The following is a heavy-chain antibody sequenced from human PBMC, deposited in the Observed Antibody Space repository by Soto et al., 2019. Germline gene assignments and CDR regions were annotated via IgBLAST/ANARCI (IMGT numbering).Heavy chain of an antibody. V-gene: IGHV4-30-4*01. Sequence: QVQLQESGPGLVKPSQTLSLTCTVFGGSVSTGDFYWTWIRQPPGKGLEWIGYIYYSGSTYYNPSLKSRASISLDASKNQFSLTLTSVTSADTAVYYGARGPLDNSGYSDYWGQGTLVTVSS. CDR1: GGSVSTGDFY. D-gene: IGHD3-22*01. J-gene: IGHJ4*02. CDR3: ARGPLDNSGYSDY. CDR2: IYYSGST.